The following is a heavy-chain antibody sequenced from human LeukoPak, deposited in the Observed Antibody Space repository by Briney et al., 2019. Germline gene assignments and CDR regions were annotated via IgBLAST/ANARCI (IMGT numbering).Heavy chain of an antibody. J-gene: IGHJ4*02. Sequence: QPGGSLRLSCAASGFTFSSYWMHWVRQAPGKGLVWVSRINSDGSSTSYADSVKGRFTISRDNAKNTLYLQMNSLRAEDTAVYYCARGSPTYYYDSSGYERWGQGTLVTVSS. CDR2: INSDGSST. D-gene: IGHD3-22*01. CDR3: ARGSPTYYYDSSGYER. CDR1: GFTFSSYW. V-gene: IGHV3-74*01.